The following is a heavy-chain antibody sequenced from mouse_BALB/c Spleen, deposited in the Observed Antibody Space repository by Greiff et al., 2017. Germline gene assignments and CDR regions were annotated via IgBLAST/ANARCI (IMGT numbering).Heavy chain of an antibody. Sequence: EVMLVESGGGLVQPGGSRKLSCAASGFTFSSFGMHWVRQAPEKGLEWVAYISSGSSTIYYADTVKGRFTISRDNPKNTLFLQMTSLRSEDTAMYYCARWGGRYAMDYWGQGTSVTVSS. CDR2: ISSGSSTI. J-gene: IGHJ4*01. CDR3: ARWGGRYAMDY. CDR1: GFTFSSFG. D-gene: IGHD3-3*01. V-gene: IGHV5-17*02.